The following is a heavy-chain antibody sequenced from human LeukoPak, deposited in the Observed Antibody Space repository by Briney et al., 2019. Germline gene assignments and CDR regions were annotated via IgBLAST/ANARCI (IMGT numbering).Heavy chain of an antibody. CDR3: ARDPSSYYYDSSGYPEYYFDY. CDR1: GFTFSSYS. V-gene: IGHV3-48*01. Sequence: GGSLRLSCAASGFTFSSYSMNWVRQALGKGLEWVSYISSSSSTIYYADSVKGRFTISRDNAKNSLYLQMNSLRAEDTAVYYCARDPSSYYYDSSGYPEYYFDYWGQGTLVTVSS. CDR2: ISSSSSTI. J-gene: IGHJ4*02. D-gene: IGHD3-22*01.